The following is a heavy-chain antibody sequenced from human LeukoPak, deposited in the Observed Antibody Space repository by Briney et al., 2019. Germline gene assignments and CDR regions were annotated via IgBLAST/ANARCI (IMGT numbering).Heavy chain of an antibody. Sequence: GGSLRLFCAASGLTFRSHWMHWVRHAPGKGLVWVSRINSDGSSKRYADSVKGRLTISRDNAKNTLFLQMNSLRAEDTAVYYCARDLGRDGYFDYWGQGNLVTVSS. D-gene: IGHD5-24*01. J-gene: IGHJ4*02. CDR2: INSDGSSK. CDR3: ARDLGRDGYFDY. CDR1: GLTFRSHW. V-gene: IGHV3-74*01.